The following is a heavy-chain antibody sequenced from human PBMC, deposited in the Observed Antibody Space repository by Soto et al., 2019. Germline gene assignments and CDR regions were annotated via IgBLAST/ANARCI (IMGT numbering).Heavy chain of an antibody. CDR3: AXIPGYSYGSWDYYYGMDV. CDR2: IYPGDSDT. Sequence: PGESLKISCKGSGYSFTIYWIGWVRQMPGKGLEWMGIIYPGDSDTRYSPSFQGQVTISADKSISTAYLQWSSLKASDTAMYYCAXIPGYSYGSWDYYYGMDVWGEGTTVTVSS. D-gene: IGHD5-18*01. V-gene: IGHV5-51*01. CDR1: GYSFTIYW. J-gene: IGHJ6*02.